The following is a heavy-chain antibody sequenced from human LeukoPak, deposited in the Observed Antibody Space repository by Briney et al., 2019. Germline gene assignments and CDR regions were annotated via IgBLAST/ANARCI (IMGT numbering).Heavy chain of an antibody. CDR3: ARGVYSSSWYTYYYYYHMDV. Sequence: GASVKVSCKASGYTFASYDINWVRQATGQGLEWMGWMNPNSGNTGYAQKFQGRVTITRNTFISTAYMELSSLRSEDTAVYYCARGVYSSSWYTYYYYYHMDVWGKGTTVTVSS. CDR1: GYTFASYD. CDR2: MNPNSGNT. D-gene: IGHD6-13*01. J-gene: IGHJ6*03. V-gene: IGHV1-8*03.